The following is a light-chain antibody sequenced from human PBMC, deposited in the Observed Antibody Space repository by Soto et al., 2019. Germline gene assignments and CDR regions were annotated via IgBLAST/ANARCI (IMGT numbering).Light chain of an antibody. J-gene: IGKJ5*01. Sequence: IRLTHSPSSLSASVGDRVAITCRTSQSINNYLNWYQQKPGKAPKVLIYDAARLQSGVPSRFSGGGSGTDFTPTISSLQPEDFATYYCQQTYTTPEITFGQGTRLEIK. V-gene: IGKV1-39*01. CDR2: DAA. CDR1: QSINNY. CDR3: QQTYTTPEIT.